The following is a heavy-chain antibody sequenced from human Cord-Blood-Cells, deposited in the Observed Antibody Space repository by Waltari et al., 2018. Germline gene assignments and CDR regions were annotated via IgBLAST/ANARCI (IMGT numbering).Heavy chain of an antibody. CDR2: ISAYNGNT. Sequence: QVPLVQSGAEVKKPGASGKVSCKASGYTFTSYGISWVRPAPGPGLEWMGWISAYNGNTNYAQKLQGRVTMTTDTSTSTAYMELRSLRSDDTAVYYCARIGYYDILTGYYNAFDIWGQGTMVTVSS. D-gene: IGHD3-9*01. V-gene: IGHV1-18*01. CDR1: GYTFTSYG. J-gene: IGHJ3*02. CDR3: ARIGYYDILTGYYNAFDI.